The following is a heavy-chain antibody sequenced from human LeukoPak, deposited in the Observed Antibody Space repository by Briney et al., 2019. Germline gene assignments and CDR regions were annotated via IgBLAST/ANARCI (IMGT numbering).Heavy chain of an antibody. CDR2: MFYSDTP. V-gene: IGHV4-59*08. CDR3: ARGALDYYLDY. CDR1: RGSISSFY. J-gene: IGHJ4*01. D-gene: IGHD3-9*01. Sequence: SETLSLTCTVSRGSISSFYWSWIRQPPGKGLEWIGYMFYSDTPNYNPSLNSRVTISVDTSENQFSLRLSSVTAADTAVYYCARGALDYYLDYWGHGTLVTVSS.